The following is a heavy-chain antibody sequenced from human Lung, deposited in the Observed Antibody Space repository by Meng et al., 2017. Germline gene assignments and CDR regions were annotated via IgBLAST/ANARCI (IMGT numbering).Heavy chain of an antibody. Sequence: QVQLQQVAAGLLKPWGPLSLTCFGSGGSFSDYYWSWIRQPPGRGLEWIGEINHSGSTNYNPSLESRATISVDTSQNNLSLKLSSVTAADSAVYYCARGPTTMAHDFDYWGQGTLVTVSS. J-gene: IGHJ4*02. D-gene: IGHD4-11*01. CDR1: GGSFSDYY. CDR3: ARGPTTMAHDFDY. CDR2: INHSGST. V-gene: IGHV4-34*01.